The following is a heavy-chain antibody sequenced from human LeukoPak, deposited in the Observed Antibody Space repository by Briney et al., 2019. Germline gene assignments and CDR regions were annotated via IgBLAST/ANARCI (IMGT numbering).Heavy chain of an antibody. V-gene: IGHV3-30*04. J-gene: IGHJ3*02. Sequence: TGGSLRLSCTASGFTFSRYAMHWLRQAPGKGLEWVAVVAYDGSNKYSADSLKGRFTISRDNSKNTLYLQMNSLRAEDTAVYYCAKDGGHLVRRDAFDIWGQGTMVTVSS. D-gene: IGHD6-13*01. CDR1: GFTFSRYA. CDR2: VAYDGSNK. CDR3: AKDGGHLVRRDAFDI.